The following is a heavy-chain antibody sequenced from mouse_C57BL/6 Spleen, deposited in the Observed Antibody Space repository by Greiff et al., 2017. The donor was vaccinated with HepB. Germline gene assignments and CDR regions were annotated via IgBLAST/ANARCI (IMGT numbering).Heavy chain of an antibody. J-gene: IGHJ3*01. CDR2: IDPSDSYT. V-gene: IGHV1-59*01. CDR3: ARGGYYDYDGGLAY. Sequence: QVQLQQPGAELVRPGTSVKLSCKASGYTFTSYRMHWVKQRPGQGLEWIGVIDPSDSYTNYNQKFKGKATLTVDTSSSTAYMQLSSLTSEDSAVYYCARGGYYDYDGGLAYWGQGTLVTVSA. D-gene: IGHD2-4*01. CDR1: GYTFTSYR.